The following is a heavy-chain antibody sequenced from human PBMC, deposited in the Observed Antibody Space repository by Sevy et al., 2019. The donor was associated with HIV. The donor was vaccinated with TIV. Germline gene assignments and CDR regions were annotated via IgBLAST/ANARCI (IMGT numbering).Heavy chain of an antibody. Sequence: GGSLRLSCAASGFTFSTYGMHWVRQAPGKGLEWVAVMWFDGSNTYYADSVKGRFTISRDIAKNTLHPQMNSLRAEDTAVYYCARDLEFYDYGDYGPAFMPDYWGQGTLVTVSS. V-gene: IGHV3-33*01. D-gene: IGHD4-17*01. CDR1: GFTFSTYG. CDR2: MWFDGSNT. J-gene: IGHJ4*02. CDR3: ARDLEFYDYGDYGPAFMPDY.